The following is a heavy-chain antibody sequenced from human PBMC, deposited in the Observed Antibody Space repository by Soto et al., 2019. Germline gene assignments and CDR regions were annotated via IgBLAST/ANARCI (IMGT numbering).Heavy chain of an antibody. CDR1: GFTFSNAW. CDR2: IKSKTDGGTT. Sequence: GGSRRLSCAASGFTFSNAWMSWVRQAPGKGLEWVGRIKSKTDGGTTDYAAPVKGRFTISRDDSKNTLYLEMNSLKTEDSAVYYCTTVGKAARHAIDYWGQGTLVTVSS. D-gene: IGHD6-6*01. J-gene: IGHJ4*02. V-gene: IGHV3-15*01. CDR3: TTVGKAARHAIDY.